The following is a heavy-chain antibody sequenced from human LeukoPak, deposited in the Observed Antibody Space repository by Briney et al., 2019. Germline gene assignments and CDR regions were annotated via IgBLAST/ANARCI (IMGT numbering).Heavy chain of an antibody. CDR3: AKDPGSGLYYFDY. CDR1: GFTFSSYG. CDR2: IRYDGSNK. Sequence: PGGSLRLSCAASGFTFSSYGMHWVRQAPGKGLEWVAFIRYDGSNKYYADSVKGRFTISRDNSKNTLYLQMNSLRAEDTAVYYCAKDPGSGLYYFDYWGQGTLVTVSS. J-gene: IGHJ4*02. V-gene: IGHV3-30*02. D-gene: IGHD6-19*01.